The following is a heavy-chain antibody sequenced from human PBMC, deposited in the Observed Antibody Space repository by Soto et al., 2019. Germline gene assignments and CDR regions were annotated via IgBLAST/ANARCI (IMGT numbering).Heavy chain of an antibody. CDR2: IYYSGST. J-gene: IGHJ6*02. CDR3: ARDRAANYYYYGMDV. V-gene: IGHV4-31*03. Sequence: QVQLQESGPGLVKPSQTLSLTCTVSGGSISSGGYYWSWIRQHPGKGLEWIGYIYYSGSTYYNPSLKSRVTIXXDXSKXQFSLKLSSVTAADTAVYYCARDRAANYYYYGMDVWGQGTTVTVSS. CDR1: GGSISSGGYY. D-gene: IGHD2-15*01.